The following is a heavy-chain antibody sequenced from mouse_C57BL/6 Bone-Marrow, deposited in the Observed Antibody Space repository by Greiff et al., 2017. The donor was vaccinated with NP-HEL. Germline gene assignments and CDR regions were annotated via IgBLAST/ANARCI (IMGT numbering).Heavy chain of an antibody. CDR1: GYTFTDYY. J-gene: IGHJ3*01. CDR2: INPNNGGT. Sequence: EVQLQQSGPELVKPGASVKISCKASGYTFTDYYMNWVKQSHGKSLEWIGDINPNNGGTSYNQKFKGKATLTVDKSSSTAYMELRSLTSEDSAVYYCARGEGLAWFAYWGQGTLVTVSA. CDR3: ARGEGLAWFAY. D-gene: IGHD2-2*01. V-gene: IGHV1-26*01.